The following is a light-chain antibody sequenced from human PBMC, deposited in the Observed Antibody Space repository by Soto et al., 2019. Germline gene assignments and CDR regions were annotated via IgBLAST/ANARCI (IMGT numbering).Light chain of an antibody. J-gene: IGKJ5*01. V-gene: IGKV1-12*01. CDR3: QQSYSAPIT. CDR1: QDINSW. Sequence: DIQMTQSPSSVSASVGDRVTITFRASQDINSWLAWYQQKPGLAPKLLIYKASSLQGGVPSRFSGSRSGTDFTLTISSLQPEDFASYYCQQSYSAPITFGQGTRLENK. CDR2: KAS.